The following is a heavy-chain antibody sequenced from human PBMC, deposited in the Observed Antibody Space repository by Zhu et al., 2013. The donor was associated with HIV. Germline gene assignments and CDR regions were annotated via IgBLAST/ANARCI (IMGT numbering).Heavy chain of an antibody. Sequence: QVQLVQSGAEVREPGASVKVSCKASGYTFTGFYLHWIRQAPGQGLEWMGWINPHSGDTNYAQQFQGRVTMTRETSIKTVYMELSSLRSEDTAVYYCAIITVVRGVIVTRDFWGQGTLVTVSS. J-gene: IGHJ4*02. D-gene: IGHD3-10*01. CDR1: GYTFTGFY. V-gene: IGHV1-2*02. CDR3: AIITVVRGVIVTRDF. CDR2: INPHSGDT.